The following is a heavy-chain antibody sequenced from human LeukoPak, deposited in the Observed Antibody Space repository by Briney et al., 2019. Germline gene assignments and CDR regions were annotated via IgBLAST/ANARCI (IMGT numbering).Heavy chain of an antibody. CDR3: ARDRYYYDSSSYYSAFDT. J-gene: IGHJ3*02. V-gene: IGHV4-4*07. D-gene: IGHD3-22*01. CDR1: GRSFSGYY. Sequence: PSETLSLTCAVYGRSFSGYYWSWIRQPPGKGLEWIGRVFTSGIISGNTNYNPSLKSRVTMSVDTSNNQFSLKLGSVTAADTAVYYCARDRYYYDSSSYYSAFDTWGQGTMVTVSS. CDR2: VFTSGIISGNT.